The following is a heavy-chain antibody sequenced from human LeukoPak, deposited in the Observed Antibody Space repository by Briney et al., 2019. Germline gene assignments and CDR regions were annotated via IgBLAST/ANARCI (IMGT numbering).Heavy chain of an antibody. V-gene: IGHV3-30*02. CDR3: ARDLSSYYYMDV. CDR1: GFTFSSYG. D-gene: IGHD2/OR15-2a*01. CDR2: IRYDGSNK. J-gene: IGHJ6*03. Sequence: GGSLRLSCAASGFTFSSYGMHWVRQAPGKGLEWVAFIRYDGSNKNYADSMKGRFTISRDNAKNSLYLQMNSLRAEDTAVYYCARDLSSYYYMDVWGKGTTVTVSS.